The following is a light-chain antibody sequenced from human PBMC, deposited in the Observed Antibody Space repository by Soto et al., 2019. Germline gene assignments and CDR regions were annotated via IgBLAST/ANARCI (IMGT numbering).Light chain of an antibody. V-gene: IGLV1-40*01. J-gene: IGLJ2*01. CDR2: GNS. CDR3: QSYDSSLSMSV. Sequence: QSVLTQPPSLSGAPGQRVTISCTGSSSNIGAGYDVHWYQQLPGTAPKLLIYGNSNRRSGVPDRFSGSKSGTSASLAITGLQAEDEADYYCQSYDSSLSMSVFGGGTKLTVL. CDR1: SSNIGAGYD.